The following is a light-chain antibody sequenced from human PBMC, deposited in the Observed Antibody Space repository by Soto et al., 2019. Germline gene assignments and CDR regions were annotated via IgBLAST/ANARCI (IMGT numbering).Light chain of an antibody. CDR3: QQYGSSPWT. Sequence: ETVLTQSPGTLSLSPGERATLSCRASQRVSSSYLAWYQQKPGQAPRLLVYGASSRATGVPDRFSGSGSGADFTLIISSLEPDDSAVYYCQQYGSSPWTFGQGTKVEI. V-gene: IGKV3-20*01. J-gene: IGKJ1*01. CDR1: QRVSSSY. CDR2: GAS.